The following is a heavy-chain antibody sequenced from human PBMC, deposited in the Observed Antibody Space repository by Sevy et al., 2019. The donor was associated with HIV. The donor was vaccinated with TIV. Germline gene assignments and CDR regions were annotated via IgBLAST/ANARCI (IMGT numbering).Heavy chain of an antibody. J-gene: IGHJ4*02. CDR3: TRDLGYYDSSRMYDY. V-gene: IGHV3-49*03. CDR2: IRSKAYGGTT. CDR1: GFTFDDYT. D-gene: IGHD3-22*01. Sequence: GGSLRLSCTASGFTFDDYTMIWFRQAPGKGLEWVGFIRSKAYGGTTEYAASVKGRFTISRDDSKSIAFLQMNSLKTEDTAVYYCTRDLGYYDSSRMYDYWGQGTLVTVSS.